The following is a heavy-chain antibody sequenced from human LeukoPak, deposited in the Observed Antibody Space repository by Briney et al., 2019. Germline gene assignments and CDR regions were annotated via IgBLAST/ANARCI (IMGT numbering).Heavy chain of an antibody. CDR1: GYTFTSYG. CDR2: MNPNSGNT. Sequence: GASVKVSCKASGYTFTSYGISWVRQAPGQGLEWMGWMNPNSGNTGYAQKFQGRVTMTRNTSISTAYMELSSLRSEDTAVYYCARGQQLVRSADYWGQGTLVTVSS. D-gene: IGHD6-13*01. J-gene: IGHJ4*02. CDR3: ARGQQLVRSADY. V-gene: IGHV1-8*02.